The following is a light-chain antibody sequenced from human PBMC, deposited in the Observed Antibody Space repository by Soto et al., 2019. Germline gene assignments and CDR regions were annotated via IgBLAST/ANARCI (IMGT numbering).Light chain of an antibody. V-gene: IGLV2-11*01. CDR2: DVS. CDR1: SSDVGGYNY. CDR3: CSYAASNTFV. Sequence: QSALTQPRSVSGSPGQSVTISCTGTSSDVGGYNYVSWYQQYSGKAPKVMIYDVSKRPSGVPDRFSGSKSGNTASLTISGLQAEDEADYYCCSYAASNTFVFGTGTKLNVL. J-gene: IGLJ1*01.